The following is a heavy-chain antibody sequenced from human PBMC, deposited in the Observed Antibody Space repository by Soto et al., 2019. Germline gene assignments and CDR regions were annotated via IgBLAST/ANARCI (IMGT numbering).Heavy chain of an antibody. CDR3: AKEAVPTPHWYFDL. Sequence: QLLDSGGGLVQSGGSLRLSCAASGFTFSKYAMSWVRQAPWKGLASVSAISGSGGTTYYADSVKGRFTISRDNSKSTLYLQMNRRRAEDTAIYFCAKEAVPTPHWYFDLWGRGTLVTVSS. V-gene: IGHV3-23*01. CDR2: ISGSGGTT. J-gene: IGHJ2*01. CDR1: GFTFSKYA. D-gene: IGHD4-17*01.